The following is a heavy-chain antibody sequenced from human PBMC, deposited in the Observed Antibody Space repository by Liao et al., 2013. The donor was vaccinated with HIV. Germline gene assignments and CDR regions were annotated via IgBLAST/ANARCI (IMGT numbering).Heavy chain of an antibody. Sequence: QLQLQESGPGLVKPSETLSLTCAVYGGSFSGYYWTWIRQPPRKGLEWIGEIDHSGSSNYNPSLKSRVTMSMDTSKKQFSLKLSSVTAADTAVYYCTRGVIVVVPAYAYWGQGTLVTVSS. CDR1: GGSFSGYY. CDR3: TRGVIVVVPAYAY. CDR2: IDHSGSS. V-gene: IGHV4-34*10. D-gene: IGHD2-15*01. J-gene: IGHJ4*02.